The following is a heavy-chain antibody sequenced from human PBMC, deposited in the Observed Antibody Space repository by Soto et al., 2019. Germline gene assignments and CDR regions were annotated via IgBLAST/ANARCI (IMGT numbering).Heavy chain of an antibody. V-gene: IGHV3-30*03. CDR2: ISYDGGLQ. CDR3: VSDRGYGHASVPYS. J-gene: IGHJ4*02. CDR1: GFTFSSYG. D-gene: IGHD5-18*01. Sequence: QAQLVESGGGVVQPGRSLRLSCAASGFTFSSYGMHWVRQAPGTGLEWVAVISYDGGLQHYADSVKGRFTISRENSKNMVLLQMNSLRAEDAAVDYCVSDRGYGHASVPYSWGQGTLVSVSS.